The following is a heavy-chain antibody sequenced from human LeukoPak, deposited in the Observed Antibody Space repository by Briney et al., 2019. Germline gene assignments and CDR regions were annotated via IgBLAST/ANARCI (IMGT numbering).Heavy chain of an antibody. D-gene: IGHD3-22*01. CDR3: ARDLSSSGYYVLDY. Sequence: GGSLRLSCAASGFTFSSYSMNWVRQAPGKGLEWVSSISSSSSYIYYADSVKGRFTISRDNAENSLYLQMNSLRAEDTAVYYCARDLSSSGYYVLDYWGQGTLVTVSS. J-gene: IGHJ4*02. CDR1: GFTFSSYS. CDR2: ISSSSSYI. V-gene: IGHV3-21*01.